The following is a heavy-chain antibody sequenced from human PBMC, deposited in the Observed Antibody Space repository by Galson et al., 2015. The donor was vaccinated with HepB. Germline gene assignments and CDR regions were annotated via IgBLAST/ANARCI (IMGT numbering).Heavy chain of an antibody. CDR1: GGSISSSSYY. D-gene: IGHD4-17*01. J-gene: IGHJ4*02. CDR2: KYYSGST. V-gene: IGHV4-39*01. Sequence: TLSLTCTVSGGSISSSSYYWGWIRQPPGKGLEWIGSKYYSGSTYYNPSLKSRVTISVDTSKNQFSLKLSSVTAADTAVYYCARLWMTKADYGDSGFDYWGQGTLVTVSS. CDR3: ARLWMTKADYGDSGFDY.